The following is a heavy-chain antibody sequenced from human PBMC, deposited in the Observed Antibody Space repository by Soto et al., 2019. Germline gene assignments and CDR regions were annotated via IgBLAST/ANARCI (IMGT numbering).Heavy chain of an antibody. J-gene: IGHJ4*02. CDR2: ISYDGSNK. Sequence: GGSLRLSCAASGFTFSSYAMHWVRQAPGKGLEWVAVISYDGSNKYYADSVKGRFTISRDNSKNTLYLQMNSLRAEDTAVYYCARGGSSSGSYYGDYWGQGTLVTVSS. CDR1: GFTFSSYA. D-gene: IGHD1-26*01. V-gene: IGHV3-30-3*01. CDR3: ARGGSSSGSYYGDY.